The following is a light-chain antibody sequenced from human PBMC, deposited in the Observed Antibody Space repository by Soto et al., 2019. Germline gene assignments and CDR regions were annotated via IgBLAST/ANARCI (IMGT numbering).Light chain of an antibody. V-gene: IGKV3-15*01. CDR3: QQYNNWPPAFT. Sequence: EMMMMQSPATLSVSPGERVTLSCRASESVSTNVAWHQQKAGQAPRLLIYGASTRATGIPARFSGSGSGTEFTLTISSLQSEDSAVYFCQQYNNWPPAFTFGPGTKVNIK. CDR1: ESVSTN. J-gene: IGKJ3*01. CDR2: GAS.